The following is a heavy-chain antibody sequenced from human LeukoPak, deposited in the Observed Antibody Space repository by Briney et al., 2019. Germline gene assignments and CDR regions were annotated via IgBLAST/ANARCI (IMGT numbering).Heavy chain of an antibody. V-gene: IGHV5-51*01. D-gene: IGHD1-26*01. J-gene: IGHJ4*02. Sequence: GGSLKFSCKGSCYSFSSYWIGWVRQMPGKGLWWVVIIYPGDSDTRYSPSFQGQVTFSVDTSIITSFLQWSLLTASDASRDYWARLGSVWYSDYWARGALVSVSS. CDR1: CYSFSSYW. CDR3: ARLGSVWYSDY. CDR2: IYPGDSDT.